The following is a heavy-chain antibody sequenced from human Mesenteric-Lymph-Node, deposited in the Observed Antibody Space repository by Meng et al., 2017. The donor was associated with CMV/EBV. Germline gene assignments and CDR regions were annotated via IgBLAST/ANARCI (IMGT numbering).Heavy chain of an antibody. D-gene: IGHD1-7*01. CDR2: IYYSGST. J-gene: IGHJ5*02. Sequence: CTVSGGSISSSSYYWCWIRQPPGKGLEWIGSIYYSGSTYYNPSLKSRVTISVDTSKNQFSLKLSSVTAADTAVYYCASNNWNYFWFDPWGQGTLVTVSS. V-gene: IGHV4-39*07. CDR3: ASNNWNYFWFDP. CDR1: GGSISSSSYY.